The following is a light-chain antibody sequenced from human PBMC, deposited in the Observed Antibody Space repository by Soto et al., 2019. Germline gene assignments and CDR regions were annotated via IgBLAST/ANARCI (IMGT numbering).Light chain of an antibody. V-gene: IGKV1-33*01. CDR3: QKSDHLPL. CDR2: DAY. CDR1: HDIGNS. Sequence: DIQMTQSPPSLSASVGDRVTITCQASHDIGNSLNWYQDKPGQAPKLVIYDAYNLETGVPSKFSGNGYGTDFSFTISSLRPEDIATYYCQKSDHLPLFGPGTRVDMK. J-gene: IGKJ3*01.